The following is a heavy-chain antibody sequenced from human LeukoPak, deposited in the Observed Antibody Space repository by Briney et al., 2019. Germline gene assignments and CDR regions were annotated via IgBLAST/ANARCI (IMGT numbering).Heavy chain of an antibody. CDR2: VNPHSGGT. D-gene: IGHD6-19*01. CDR3: SRGSQIAVAGRGNWFDP. Sequence: ASVTVSCKASGYTFTSYYMHWVRQAPGQGLEWMGWVNPHSGGTNYAQKFQGRVTMTRDTSITTAYMELNSLTSDDTTVYYCSRGSQIAVAGRGNWFDPWGQGTVVTVSS. J-gene: IGHJ5*02. V-gene: IGHV1-2*02. CDR1: GYTFTSYY.